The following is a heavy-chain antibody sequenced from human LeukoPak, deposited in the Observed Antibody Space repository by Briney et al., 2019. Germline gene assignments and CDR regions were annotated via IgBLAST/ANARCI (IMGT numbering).Heavy chain of an antibody. J-gene: IGHJ3*02. Sequence: SETLSLTCTVSGGSISSSSYYWGWIRQPPGKGLEWIGSIYYSGSTYYNPSLKSRVTISVDTSKNQFSLKLSSVTAADTAVYYCARATTYYYLWSGFKLDAFDIWGQGTMVTVSS. CDR3: ARATTYYYLWSGFKLDAFDI. CDR1: GGSISSSSYY. D-gene: IGHD3-3*01. V-gene: IGHV4-39*07. CDR2: IYYSGST.